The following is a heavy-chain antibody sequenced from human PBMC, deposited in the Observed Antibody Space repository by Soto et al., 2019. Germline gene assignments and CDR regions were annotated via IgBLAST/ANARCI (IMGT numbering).Heavy chain of an antibody. J-gene: IGHJ6*02. V-gene: IGHV3-30*04. CDR1: KFTFASYV. CDR3: AREMIPMIMGGMSAMDV. D-gene: IGHD3-22*01. CDR2: ISFDGTNK. Sequence: QVQLVESGGGVVQPERSQRLSCTASKFTFASYVMHWVRQAPGEGLEWVALISFDGTNKYYADSVKGRFTISRDNSKNTMELQMNSLRPEDTAVYYCAREMIPMIMGGMSAMDVWGQGTTVTVS.